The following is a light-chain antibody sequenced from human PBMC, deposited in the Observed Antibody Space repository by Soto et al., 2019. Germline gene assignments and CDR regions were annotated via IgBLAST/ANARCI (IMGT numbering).Light chain of an antibody. J-gene: IGLJ1*01. Sequence: QSALTQPASVSGSPGQSITISCTGTSSDVGGYNFVSWYQQHPGKAPKLMIYEVSNRPSGVSNRFSGSKSGNTASLTSSGLQAEDDADYYCSSFTSGSTIFGTGTKLTVL. CDR3: SSFTSGSTI. CDR2: EVS. CDR1: SSDVGGYNF. V-gene: IGLV2-14*01.